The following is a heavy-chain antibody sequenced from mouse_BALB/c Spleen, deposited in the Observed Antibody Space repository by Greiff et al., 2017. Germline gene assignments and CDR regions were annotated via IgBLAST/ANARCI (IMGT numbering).Heavy chain of an antibody. Sequence: EVNVVESGGGLVKPGGSLKLSCAASGFAFSSYDMSWVRQTPEKRLEWVAYISSGGGSTYYPDTVKGRFTISRDNAKNTLYLQMSSLKSEDTAMYYCARHRGGYYWYFDVWGAGTTVTVSS. J-gene: IGHJ1*01. CDR2: ISSGGGST. CDR3: ARHRGGYYWYFDV. CDR1: GFAFSSYD. V-gene: IGHV5-12-1*01. D-gene: IGHD1-1*02.